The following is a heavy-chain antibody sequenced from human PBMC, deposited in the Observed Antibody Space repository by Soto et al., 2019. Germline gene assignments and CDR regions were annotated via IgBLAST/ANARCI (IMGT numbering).Heavy chain of an antibody. Sequence: GASVKVSCKASGYTFTSYAMHWVRQAPGRRLEWMGWINAGNGNTKYSQKFQGRVTITRDTSASTAYMELSSLRAEDTAVYYCARAGPLRFLEWLSVLDYWGQGTLVPVCS. V-gene: IGHV1-3*01. CDR1: GYTFTSYA. J-gene: IGHJ4*02. D-gene: IGHD3-3*01. CDR3: ARAGPLRFLEWLSVLDY. CDR2: INAGNGNT.